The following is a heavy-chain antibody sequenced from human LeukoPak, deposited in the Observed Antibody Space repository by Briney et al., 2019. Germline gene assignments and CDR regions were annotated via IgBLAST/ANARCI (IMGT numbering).Heavy chain of an antibody. CDR3: ARGGSPIYYYYMDV. Sequence: GGSLRLSCAASGFTFSSYAMHWVRQAPGKGLEWVAVISYDGSNKYYADSVKGRFTISRDNAKNTLYLQMNSLRSEDTAVYFCARGGSPIYYYYMDVWGKGITVTISS. CDR1: GFTFSSYA. V-gene: IGHV3-30*04. CDR2: ISYDGSNK. J-gene: IGHJ6*03. D-gene: IGHD3-10*01.